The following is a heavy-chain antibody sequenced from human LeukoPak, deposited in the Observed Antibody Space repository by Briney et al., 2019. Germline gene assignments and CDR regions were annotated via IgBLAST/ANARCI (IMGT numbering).Heavy chain of an antibody. CDR1: GYTFTGYY. CDR2: INPSSGGT. D-gene: IGHD5-12*01. CDR3: ARDGYSGRFDP. J-gene: IGHJ5*02. Sequence: ASVKVSCKASGYTFTGYYIHWVRQAPGQGLEWMGWINPSSGGTNYAQKFQGRVTMTSDTSISTAYMELSRLRSDDTAVYYCARDGYSGRFDPWGQGTLVTVSS. V-gene: IGHV1-2*02.